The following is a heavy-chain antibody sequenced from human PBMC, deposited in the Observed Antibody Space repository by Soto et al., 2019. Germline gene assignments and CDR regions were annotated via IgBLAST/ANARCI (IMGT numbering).Heavy chain of an antibody. J-gene: IGHJ4*02. CDR3: AKVSLVRGITTIDY. CDR2: ISYDGSNK. Sequence: QVQLVESGGGVVQPGRSLRLSCAASGFTFSFYGMHWVRQAPGKGLEWVTIISYDGSNKYYADSVKGRFTVSRDNSKNTLYLQMNGLRAEDTAVYYCAKVSLVRGITTIDYWGQGTLVTVSS. V-gene: IGHV3-30*18. CDR1: GFTFSFYG. D-gene: IGHD3-10*01.